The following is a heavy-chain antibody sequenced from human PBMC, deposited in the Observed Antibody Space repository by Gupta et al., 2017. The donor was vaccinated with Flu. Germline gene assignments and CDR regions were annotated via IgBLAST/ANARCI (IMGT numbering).Heavy chain of an antibody. D-gene: IGHD3-16*02. CDR2: IIPIFGTA. CDR3: ARDTPYYDYVWGSYRYTSPLDY. CDR1: GGTFSSYA. J-gene: IGHJ4*02. V-gene: IGHV1-69*01. Sequence: QVQLVQSGAEVKTPGSSVKVSCKASGGTFSSYAISWVRQAPGQGLEWMGGIIPIFGTANYAQKFQGRVTITADESTSTAYMELSSLRSEDTAVYYCARDTPYYDYVWGSYRYTSPLDYWGQGTLVTVSS.